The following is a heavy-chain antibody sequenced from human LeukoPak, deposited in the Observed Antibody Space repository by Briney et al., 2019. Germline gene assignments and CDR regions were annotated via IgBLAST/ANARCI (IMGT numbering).Heavy chain of an antibody. V-gene: IGHV3-30*03. CDR1: GFTFSSYG. CDR2: ISYDGSNK. J-gene: IGHJ3*02. CDR3: ARVFNPGIPFDI. Sequence: GGSLRLSCAASGFTFSSYGMHWVRQAPGKGLEWVAIISYDGSNKYYADSVKGRFTTSRDTSKNTVYLQMNSLRAEDTAVYYCARVFNPGIPFDIWGQGTMVTVSS. D-gene: IGHD3-10*01.